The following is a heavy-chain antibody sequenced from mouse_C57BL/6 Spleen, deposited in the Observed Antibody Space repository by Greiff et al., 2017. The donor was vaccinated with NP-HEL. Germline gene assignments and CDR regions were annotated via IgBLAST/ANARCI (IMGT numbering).Heavy chain of an antibody. J-gene: IGHJ4*01. CDR3: TREDYDEGYYAMDY. CDR2: IGPETGGT. V-gene: IGHV1-15*01. D-gene: IGHD2-3*01. Sequence: VKLQQSGAELVRPGASVTLSCKASGFTFTDYEMHWVQQTPVHGLEWIGAIGPETGGTAYNQKFKGKAILTADKSSSTAYMELRSLTSEDSAVYYCTREDYDEGYYAMDYWGQGTSVTVSS. CDR1: GFTFTDYE.